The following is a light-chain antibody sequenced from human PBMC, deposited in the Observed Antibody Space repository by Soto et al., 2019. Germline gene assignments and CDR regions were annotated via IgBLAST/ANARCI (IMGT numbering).Light chain of an antibody. J-gene: IGKJ4*01. CDR3: QQTSSFPLT. V-gene: IGKV1-12*01. Sequence: DIQVTQSPSSVSASVGDRVTITCRASQGLVNWLAWYQQNPVKAPKLLIYASSSFQSGVPSRFSCSGSGTDFTLTISSLQPEDFATYYCQQTSSFPLTFGGGTKVEIK. CDR2: ASS. CDR1: QGLVNW.